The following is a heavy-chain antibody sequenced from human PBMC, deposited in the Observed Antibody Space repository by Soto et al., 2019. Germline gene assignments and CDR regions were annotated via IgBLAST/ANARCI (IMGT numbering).Heavy chain of an antibody. V-gene: IGHV3-23*01. D-gene: IGHD3-10*01. CDR1: GFTFSSYA. CDR3: ARKRLVWGIVITLDY. J-gene: IGHJ4*02. Sequence: EVQLLESGGGLVQPGGSLRLSCAASGFTFSSYAINWVRQAPGKGLEWVSAISGSGADTYYADAAKGRFTISRDNSKNTLFLQVNSLRAEDTAVYYCARKRLVWGIVITLDYWGQGTLVTVSS. CDR2: ISGSGADT.